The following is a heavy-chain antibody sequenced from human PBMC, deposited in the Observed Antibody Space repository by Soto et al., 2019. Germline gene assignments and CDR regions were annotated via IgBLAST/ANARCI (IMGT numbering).Heavy chain of an antibody. CDR3: ARDEKQQLAHQFDY. J-gene: IGHJ4*02. Sequence: ASVKVSCKASGYTFTSYAMHWVRQAPGQRLEWMGWINAGNGNTKYSQKFQGRVTITRDTSASTAYMELSSLRSEDTAVYYCARDEKQQLAHQFDYWGQGTLVTVSS. CDR1: GYTFTSYA. V-gene: IGHV1-3*01. CDR2: INAGNGNT. D-gene: IGHD6-13*01.